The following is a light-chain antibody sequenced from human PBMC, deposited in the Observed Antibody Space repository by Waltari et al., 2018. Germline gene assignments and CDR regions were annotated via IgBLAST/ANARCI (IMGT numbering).Light chain of an antibody. Sequence: QSALTQPASVSGSPGQSITLSCTGTSSDVGFYNYVSWYQQHPGKAPKLMIYDVSERPSGVSNRFSGSKSGNTASLTISGLQADDEADYYCNSYTGSSSWVFGGGTKLTV. CDR1: SSDVGFYNY. CDR2: DVS. CDR3: NSYTGSSSWV. V-gene: IGLV2-14*01. J-gene: IGLJ3*02.